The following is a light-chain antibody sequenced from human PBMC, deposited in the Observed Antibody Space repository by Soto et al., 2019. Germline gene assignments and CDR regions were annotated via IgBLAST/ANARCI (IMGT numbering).Light chain of an antibody. CDR1: SSDVGSYDY. J-gene: IGLJ1*01. CDR3: CAYSTSGTNV. V-gene: IGLV2-14*03. Sequence: QSALTQPASVSGSPGQSITFSCTGTSSDVGSYDYVSWHQQHPGKAPKLIIYDVNNRPSGVPSRFSGSKSGNTASLTISGLQTEDEADYYCCAYSTSGTNVFVTGTKVTVL. CDR2: DVN.